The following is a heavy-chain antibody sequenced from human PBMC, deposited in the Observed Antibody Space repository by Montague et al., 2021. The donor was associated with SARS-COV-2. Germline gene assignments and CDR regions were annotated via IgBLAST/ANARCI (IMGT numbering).Heavy chain of an antibody. CDR2: IYSSGST. D-gene: IGHD1-26*01. Sequence: TLSLTCTVSGGSIRSGSYYWSWIRQPAGKGLEWIGRIYSSGSTDYSFSLKSRVTISVDTSKNQFSLKLTSVTAADTAVYYCARAHSGSWAHLDNWGQGSLVTVSS. J-gene: IGHJ4*02. CDR3: ARAHSGSWAHLDN. V-gene: IGHV4-61*02. CDR1: GGSIRSGSYY.